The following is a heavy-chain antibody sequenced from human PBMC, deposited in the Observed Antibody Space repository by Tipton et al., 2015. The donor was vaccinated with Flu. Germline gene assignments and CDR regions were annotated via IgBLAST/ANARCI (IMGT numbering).Heavy chain of an antibody. V-gene: IGHV4-59*12. CDR3: ARDIPGRRMITFGGVIVLYMDV. D-gene: IGHD3-16*02. CDR1: GGSISSYY. J-gene: IGHJ6*03. Sequence: TLSLTCTVSGGSISSYYWSWIRQPPGKGLEWIGYIYYSGSTNYNPSLKSRVTISVDTSKNQFSLKLSSVTAADTAVYYCARDIPGRRMITFGGVIVLYMDVWGKGTTVTVSS. CDR2: IYYSGST.